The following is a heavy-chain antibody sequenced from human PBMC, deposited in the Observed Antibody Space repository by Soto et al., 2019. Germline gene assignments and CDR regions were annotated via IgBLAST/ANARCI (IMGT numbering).Heavy chain of an antibody. CDR2: INHSGST. CDR1: GGSFSGYY. J-gene: IGHJ6*02. D-gene: IGHD3-3*01. CDR3: ARRIGSGSILPQFIQVKYYYYGMDV. V-gene: IGHV4-34*01. Sequence: ETLSLTCAVYGGSFSGYYWSWIRQPPGKGLEWIGEINHSGSTNYNPSLKSRVTISVDTSKNQFSLKLSSVTAADTAVYYCARRIGSGSILPQFIQVKYYYYGMDVWGQGTTVTVSS.